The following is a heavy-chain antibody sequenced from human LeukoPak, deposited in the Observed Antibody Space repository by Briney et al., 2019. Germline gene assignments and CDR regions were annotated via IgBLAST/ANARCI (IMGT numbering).Heavy chain of an antibody. Sequence: GGSLRLSCAASGFTFRYYWMSWVRQAPGKGLEWVANIKTDGSQKYYVDSVGGRFAISRDNAKSSLYLQMNSLRVEDTAVYHCARDWDGSGTVFDLWGQGTLVTVSS. CDR2: IKTDGSQK. D-gene: IGHD3-10*01. V-gene: IGHV3-7*01. CDR1: GFTFRYYW. J-gene: IGHJ5*02. CDR3: ARDWDGSGTVFDL.